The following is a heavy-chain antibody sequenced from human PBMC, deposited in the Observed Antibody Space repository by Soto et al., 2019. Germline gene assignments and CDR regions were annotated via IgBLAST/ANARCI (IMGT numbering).Heavy chain of an antibody. J-gene: IGHJ4*02. CDR3: AFAPVTEELFDY. Sequence: QVQLVESGGGVVQPGRSLRLSCAASGFTFSSYGMHWVRQAPGKGLEWVAVISYDGSNKYYADSVKGRFTISRDNSKNTLYLQMNSLRAEDTAVYSCAFAPVTEELFDYWGQGTLVTVSS. D-gene: IGHD3-10*01. CDR2: ISYDGSNK. CDR1: GFTFSSYG. V-gene: IGHV3-30*03.